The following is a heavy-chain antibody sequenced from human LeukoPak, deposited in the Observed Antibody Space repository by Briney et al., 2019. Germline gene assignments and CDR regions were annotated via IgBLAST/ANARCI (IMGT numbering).Heavy chain of an antibody. CDR2: ITGSGDTT. J-gene: IGHJ4*02. V-gene: IGHV3-23*01. CDR1: EFTFNIYG. CDR3: AKWGDYDILTGYYVSDF. D-gene: IGHD3-9*01. Sequence: GGSLRLSCAASEFTFNIYGMHWVRQAPGKGLEWVSAITGSGDTTYYADSVKGRFTISRDNSKNTLYVEMNTLRAEDTAVYYCAKWGDYDILTGYYVSDFWGQGTLVTVSS.